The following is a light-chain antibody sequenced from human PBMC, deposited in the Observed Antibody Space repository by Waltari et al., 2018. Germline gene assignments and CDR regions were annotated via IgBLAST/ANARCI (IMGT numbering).Light chain of an antibody. V-gene: IGLV1-44*01. CDR2: SNN. CDR3: AAWDDSLNGVV. CDR1: SSSVERNS. J-gene: IGLJ2*01. Sequence: QSGLTQPTSAPGTPGRTDSISWSGSSSSVERNSVNSYHQLPGTAPQLRFYSNNQRPSGLPDRFSGSKSVTSSSLAISGLQSEDEADYYCAAWDDSLNGVVFGGGTTLTVL.